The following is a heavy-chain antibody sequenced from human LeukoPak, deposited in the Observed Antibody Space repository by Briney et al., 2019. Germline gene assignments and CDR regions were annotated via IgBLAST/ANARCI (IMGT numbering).Heavy chain of an antibody. J-gene: IGHJ4*02. CDR1: GFTFSSYS. D-gene: IGHD6-13*01. CDR2: ISSSSSYI. V-gene: IGHV3-21*01. Sequence: GGSLRLSCAAFGFTFSSYSMNWVRQAPGKGLEWVSSISSSSSYIYYADSVKGRFTISRDNAKNSLYLQMSSLRAEDTAVYYCARDGGAAASPIDYWGQGTLVTVSS. CDR3: ARDGGAAASPIDY.